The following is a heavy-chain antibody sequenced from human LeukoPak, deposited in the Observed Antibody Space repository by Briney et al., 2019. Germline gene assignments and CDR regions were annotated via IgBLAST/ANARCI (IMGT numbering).Heavy chain of an antibody. CDR2: ISTTGGGT. D-gene: IGHD2-2*01. Sequence: GGSLRLSCAASGFTFSSYAMTWVRQAPGKGLEWVSAISTTGGGTYYADSVKGRFTISRDNSKNTLYLQMNSLRAEATAVYSCAKDRGDCSSTSCYLSDWGQGTLVTVSS. CDR1: GFTFSSYA. CDR3: AKDRGDCSSTSCYLSD. V-gene: IGHV3-23*01. J-gene: IGHJ4*02.